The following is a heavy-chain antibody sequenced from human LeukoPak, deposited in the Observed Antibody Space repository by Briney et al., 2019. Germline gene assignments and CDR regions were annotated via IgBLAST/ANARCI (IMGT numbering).Heavy chain of an antibody. V-gene: IGHV3-30-3*01. D-gene: IGHD1-26*01. CDR1: GFTFSSYA. CDR2: ISYDGSNK. Sequence: QPGGSLRLSCAASGFTFSSYAMHWVRQAPGKGLEWVAVISYDGSNKYYADSVKGRFTISRDNSKNTLYLQMNSLRAEDTAVYYCTRDIGWERHRGPFDIRGQGTMVTVSS. J-gene: IGHJ3*02. CDR3: TRDIGWERHRGPFDI.